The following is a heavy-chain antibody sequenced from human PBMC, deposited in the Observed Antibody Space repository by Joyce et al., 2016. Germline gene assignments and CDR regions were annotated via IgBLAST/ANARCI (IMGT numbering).Heavy chain of an antibody. CDR3: ATVRDYYGSGSQPLDY. J-gene: IGHJ4*02. V-gene: IGHV3-7*01. CDR1: GFSFSSYW. D-gene: IGHD3-10*01. Sequence: EVQLVESGGGLVQPGGSLRLSCAASGFSFSSYWMSWVRQGPGKGREWVANIKQDGSEKYYVDSVKGRFTISSDNAKNSLYLQMNSLRAEDTAVYYCATVRDYYGSGSQPLDYWGQGTLVTVSS. CDR2: IKQDGSEK.